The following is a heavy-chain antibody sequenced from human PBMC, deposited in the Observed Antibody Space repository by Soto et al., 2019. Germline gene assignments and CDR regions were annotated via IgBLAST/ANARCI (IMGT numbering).Heavy chain of an antibody. CDR1: GGTLSSYA. J-gene: IGHJ6*02. CDR3: AGTFGETEYYYYGMDV. CDR2: IIPIFGTA. V-gene: IGHV1-69*12. Sequence: QVQLVQSGAEVKKPGSSVKVSCKASGGTLSSYAISWVRQAPGQGLEWMGGIIPIFGTANYAQKFQGRVTITADESTSTAYMELSSLRSEDTAVYYCAGTFGETEYYYYGMDVWGQGTTVTVSS. D-gene: IGHD3-10*01.